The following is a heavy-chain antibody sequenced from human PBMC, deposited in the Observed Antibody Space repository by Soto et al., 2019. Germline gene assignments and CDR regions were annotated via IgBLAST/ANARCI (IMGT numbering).Heavy chain of an antibody. V-gene: IGHV5-10-1*01. CDR3: ARQGKYIVVVPAAIHNWFDP. CDR1: GYSFTSYF. CDR2: IDPSDSYT. D-gene: IGHD2-2*01. Sequence: GESLSKSSKSSGYSFTSYFISWVRQMPGKGLEWMGRIDPSDSYTNYTPSFQGHVTISADKSISTAYMQWSSLKASHTAMYYCARQGKYIVVVPAAIHNWFDPWGQGTLVTVSS. J-gene: IGHJ5*02.